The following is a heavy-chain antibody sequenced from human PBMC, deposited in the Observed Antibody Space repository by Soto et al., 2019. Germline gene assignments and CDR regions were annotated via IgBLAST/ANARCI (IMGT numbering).Heavy chain of an antibody. V-gene: IGHV1-69*01. CDR2: IIPILTTP. CDR3: ATSVGIAPTGEDGMDV. D-gene: IGHD2-8*02. J-gene: IGHJ6*02. Sequence: QVQLVQSGAEVKKTGSSVKVSCKASGGTFSIYGFSWVRQAPGQGPEWIGGIIPILTTPNYAQKFQGRVTIVADETKATVYMELSSLKIEGTAVYYCATSVGIAPTGEDGMDVWGQGASVTVSS. CDR1: GGTFSIYG.